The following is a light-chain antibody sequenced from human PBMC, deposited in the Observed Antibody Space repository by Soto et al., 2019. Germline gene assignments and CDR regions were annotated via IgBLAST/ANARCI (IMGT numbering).Light chain of an antibody. Sequence: DIQMTQSPSSLSASVGDRVTITCQASQDISIYLNWYQQKPGKAPKLLIYDASNLETGVPSRFSGSGSGTDFTLTISSLQPDDFATYYCQHYNSYSEAFGQGTKVDIK. CDR2: DAS. CDR3: QHYNSYSEA. CDR1: QDISIY. V-gene: IGKV1-33*01. J-gene: IGKJ1*01.